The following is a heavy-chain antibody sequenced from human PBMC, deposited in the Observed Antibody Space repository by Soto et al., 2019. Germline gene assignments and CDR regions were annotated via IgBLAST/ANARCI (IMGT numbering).Heavy chain of an antibody. J-gene: IGHJ4*02. CDR2: ISSNGGST. V-gene: IGHV3-64D*06. CDR3: VKDRCSSTSCPSGFGY. Sequence: WGSLRISCSTSVFTFSIYAMHWVRQAPGKGLEYVSAISSNGGSTYYADSVNGRFTISRDNSKNTLYLQMSSLRAEDTAVYYCVKDRCSSTSCPSGFGYWGQGTMVTVSS. D-gene: IGHD2-2*01. CDR1: VFTFSIYA.